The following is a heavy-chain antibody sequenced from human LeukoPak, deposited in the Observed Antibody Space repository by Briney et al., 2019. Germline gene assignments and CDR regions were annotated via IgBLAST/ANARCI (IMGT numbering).Heavy chain of an antibody. CDR2: IYYSGST. CDR3: ARDLKKGYSYGFLNWFDP. CDR1: GGSIGSYY. J-gene: IGHJ5*02. D-gene: IGHD5-18*01. Sequence: PSETLSLTCTVSGGSIGSYYWSWIRQPPGKGLEWIGYIYYSGSTNYNPSLKSRVTISVDTSKNQFSLKLSSVTAADTAVYYCARDLKKGYSYGFLNWFDPWGQGTLVTVSS. V-gene: IGHV4-59*01.